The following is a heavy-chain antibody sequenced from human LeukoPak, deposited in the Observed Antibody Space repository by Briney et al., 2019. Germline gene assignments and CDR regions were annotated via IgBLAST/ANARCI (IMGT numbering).Heavy chain of an antibody. CDR1: GFTFDGYG. V-gene: IGHV3-9*01. CDR2: ISWNSGSV. CDR3: AKDIGLGVRYYGMDV. J-gene: IGHJ6*02. D-gene: IGHD3-16*01. Sequence: GGSLRLSCAASGFTFDGYGMHWVRQAPGKGLEWVSGISWNSGSVGYADSVKGRFTISRDTAKNSLYLQMNSLRAEDTALYYCAKDIGLGVRYYGMDVWGQGTTVTVSS.